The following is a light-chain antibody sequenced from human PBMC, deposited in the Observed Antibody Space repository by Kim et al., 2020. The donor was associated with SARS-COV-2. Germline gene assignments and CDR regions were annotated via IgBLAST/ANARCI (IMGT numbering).Light chain of an antibody. J-gene: IGKJ4*01. V-gene: IGKV3-20*01. Sequence: CPGEMAPLSCRAIQSVSSSFLSWYHQKPGQAPRLLIYGASSRATGIPDRFSGSGSGTDFTLTISRLEPEDFAVYYCQQYGRSPLTFGGGTKVDIK. CDR2: GAS. CDR3: QQYGRSPLT. CDR1: QSVSSSF.